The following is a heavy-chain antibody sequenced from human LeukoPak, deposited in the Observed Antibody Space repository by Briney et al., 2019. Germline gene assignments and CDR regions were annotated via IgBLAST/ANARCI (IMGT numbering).Heavy chain of an antibody. CDR3: ARDRDEQQLVRTLCYMDV. Sequence: PSETLSLTCTVSGGSISSGGYYWSWIRQHPGKGLEWIGRIYTSGSTNYNPSLKSRVTMSVDTSKNQFSLKLSSVTAADTAVYYCARDRDEQQLVRTLCYMDVWGKGTTVTVSS. D-gene: IGHD6-13*01. CDR1: GGSISSGGYY. V-gene: IGHV4-61*02. CDR2: IYTSGST. J-gene: IGHJ6*03.